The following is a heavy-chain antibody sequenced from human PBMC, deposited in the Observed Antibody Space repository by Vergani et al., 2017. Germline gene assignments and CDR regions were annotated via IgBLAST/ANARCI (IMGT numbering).Heavy chain of an antibody. D-gene: IGHD3-22*01. CDR2: IYTSGST. CDR1: GGSFSGYY. J-gene: IGHJ3*02. CDR3: ARDSRGAGRPMRYYYDSSGYPLDAFDI. Sequence: QVQLQQWGAGLLKPSETLSLTCAVYGGSFSGYYWSWIRQPPGKGLEWIGRIYTSGSTNYNPSLKSRVTMSVDTSKNQFSLKLSSVTAADTAVYYCARDSRGAGRPMRYYYDSSGYPLDAFDIWGQGTMVTVSS. V-gene: IGHV4-59*10.